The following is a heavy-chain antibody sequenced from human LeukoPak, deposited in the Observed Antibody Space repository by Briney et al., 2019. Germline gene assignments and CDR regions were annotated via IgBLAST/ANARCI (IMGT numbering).Heavy chain of an antibody. CDR1: GYTFTNYG. Sequence: GASVKVSCKASGYTFTNYGISWARQAPGLGLQWMGWISGYNGNTNFAQKFQGRVTMTTDTSTSTAYMELRSLRSDDTAVYYCGRQVDTTMALPDYWGQGTLVTVSS. V-gene: IGHV1-18*01. J-gene: IGHJ4*02. D-gene: IGHD5-18*01. CDR3: GRQVDTTMALPDY. CDR2: ISGYNGNT.